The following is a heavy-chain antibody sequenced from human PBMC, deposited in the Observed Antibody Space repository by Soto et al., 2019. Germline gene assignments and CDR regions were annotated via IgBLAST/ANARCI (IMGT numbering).Heavy chain of an antibody. CDR3: VRVGSAAGRINWFDP. J-gene: IGHJ5*02. CDR2: ISAYNGNT. Sequence: ASVKVSCKASAYTFTNFAISWVRQAPGQGLEWMGWISAYNGNTNYAQKLQGRVTMTTDTSTSTAYMELRSLRPDDTAVYYCVRVGSAAGRINWFDPWGPG. D-gene: IGHD6-13*01. V-gene: IGHV1-18*01. CDR1: AYTFTNFA.